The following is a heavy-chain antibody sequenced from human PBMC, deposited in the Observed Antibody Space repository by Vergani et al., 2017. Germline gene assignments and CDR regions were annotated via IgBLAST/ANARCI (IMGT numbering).Heavy chain of an antibody. CDR3: AKDGLRAPSHYYYYYGMDV. V-gene: IGHV3-30*18. Sequence: QVQLVESGGGVVQPGRSLRLSCAASGFTFSSYGMHWVRQAPGKGLEWVAVISYDGSNKYYADSVKGRFTISRDNSKNTLYLQMNSLRAEDTAVYYCAKDGLRAPSHYYYYYGMDVWGQGTTVTVSS. J-gene: IGHJ6*02. CDR2: ISYDGSNK. D-gene: IGHD5-12*01. CDR1: GFTFSSYG.